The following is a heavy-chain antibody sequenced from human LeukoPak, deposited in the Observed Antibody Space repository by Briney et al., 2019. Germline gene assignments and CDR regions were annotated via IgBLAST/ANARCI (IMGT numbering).Heavy chain of an antibody. V-gene: IGHV3-30-3*01. Sequence: VGSLRLSSARSGFTPSDYTIHWVPPTPLKRLEWVSAISSEGTIKVYPNSVEGRFTVSRDNTKNTLSLQMNSLRVEDSALYYCARDFVGGPHDYFDYWGQGTRVTVSS. J-gene: IGHJ4*02. CDR3: ARDFVGGPHDYFDY. D-gene: IGHD3-16*01. CDR2: ISSEGTIK. CDR1: GFTPSDYT.